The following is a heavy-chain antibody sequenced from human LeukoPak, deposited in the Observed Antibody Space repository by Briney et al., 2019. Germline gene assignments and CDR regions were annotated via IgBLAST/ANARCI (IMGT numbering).Heavy chain of an antibody. CDR1: GFTFSSYW. CDR2: IKQDGSEK. D-gene: IGHD6-13*01. J-gene: IGHJ4*02. Sequence: GGSLRLSCAASGFTFSSYWMSWVRQAPGKGLEWVANIKQDGSEKYYVDSVKGRFTISRDNAKNSLYLQMNSLRAEDTAVYYCAKEREQQLAEYYFDYWGQGTLVTVSS. V-gene: IGHV3-7*01. CDR3: AKEREQQLAEYYFDY.